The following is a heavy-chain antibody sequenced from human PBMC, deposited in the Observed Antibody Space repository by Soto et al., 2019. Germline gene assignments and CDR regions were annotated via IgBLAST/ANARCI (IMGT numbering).Heavy chain of an antibody. CDR1: GGSISSGGSS. J-gene: IGHJ4*02. V-gene: IGHV4-30-2*01. CDR2: IYHSGST. Sequence: LSLTCTVSGGSISSGGSSWSWIRQPPGQGQEWIGYIYHSGSTYYNPSLKSRVTISVDGSKNQFSLKLSSVTAADTAVYYCARSGNRRRPVALGYWGKGTLVTVSS. D-gene: IGHD2-15*01. CDR3: ARSGNRRRPVALGY.